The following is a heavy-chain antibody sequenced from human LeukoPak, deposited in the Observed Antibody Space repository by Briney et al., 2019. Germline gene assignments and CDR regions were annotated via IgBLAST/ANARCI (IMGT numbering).Heavy chain of an antibody. CDR1: GGSISSSSYY. J-gene: IGHJ4*02. D-gene: IGHD6-19*01. Sequence: SETLSLTCTVSGGSISSSSYYWGWIRQPPGKGLEWIGSIYYSGSTYYNPSLKSRVTTTVDTSKNQFFLKLSSVTAADTAVYYCTRSPPGGQQWLVADSWGQGTLVTVSS. V-gene: IGHV4-39*07. CDR2: IYYSGST. CDR3: TRSPPGGQQWLVADS.